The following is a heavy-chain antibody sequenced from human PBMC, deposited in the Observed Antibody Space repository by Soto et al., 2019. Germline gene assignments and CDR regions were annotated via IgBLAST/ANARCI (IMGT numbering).Heavy chain of an antibody. V-gene: IGHV3-48*03. D-gene: IGHD2-2*01. CDR1: GFTFSNFE. CDR2: INTAGSTK. CDR3: ARAECSTPNCLTAYYSYGFDV. J-gene: IGHJ6*04. Sequence: GGSLRLSCAASGFTFSNFEMHWVRQAPGKGLEWVSYINTAGSTKYYAESVKGRFTISRDNARNSLFLQMNSLRAEATAVYYCARAECSTPNCLTAYYSYGFDVGGNGTKVTVSS.